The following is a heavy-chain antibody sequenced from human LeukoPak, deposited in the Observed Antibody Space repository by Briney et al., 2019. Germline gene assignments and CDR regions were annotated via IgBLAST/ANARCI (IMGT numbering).Heavy chain of an antibody. CDR1: GFTVSSSY. D-gene: IGHD3-22*01. J-gene: IGHJ4*02. CDR3: ARVYYDSTGGY. CDR2: IKQDGSEK. V-gene: IGHV3-7*01. Sequence: GGSLRLSCAASGFTVSSSYMSWVRQAPGKGLEWVANIKQDGSEKYYVDSVKGRFTISRDNAKNSLYLQMNGLRAEDTAVYYCARVYYDSTGGYWGQGTLVTVSS.